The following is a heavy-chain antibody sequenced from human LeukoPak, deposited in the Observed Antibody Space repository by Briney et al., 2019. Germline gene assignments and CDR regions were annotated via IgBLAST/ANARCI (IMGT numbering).Heavy chain of an antibody. CDR3: ASHSSSWFRTFDY. D-gene: IGHD6-13*01. J-gene: IGHJ4*02. Sequence: ASVKVSCKASGYTFTGYYMHWVRQAPGQGLEWMGRINPNSGGTNYAQKFQGRATMARDTSISTAYMELSRLRSDDTAVYYCASHSSSWFRTFDYWGQGTLVTVSS. V-gene: IGHV1-2*06. CDR1: GYTFTGYY. CDR2: INPNSGGT.